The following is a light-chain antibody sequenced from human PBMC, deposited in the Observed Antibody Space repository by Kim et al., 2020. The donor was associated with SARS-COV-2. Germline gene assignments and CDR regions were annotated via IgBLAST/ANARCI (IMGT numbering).Light chain of an antibody. CDR3: QQRADWPWT. V-gene: IGKV3-11*01. J-gene: IGKJ1*01. CDR1: QSVGTY. CDR2: DAS. Sequence: SPEESATRSGRASQSVGTYLGWYQQKPGQAPSLLIYDASTRATGIPARFSGSGSGTDFTLTINNLEPEDSAVYYCQQRADWPWTFGQGTKVDIK.